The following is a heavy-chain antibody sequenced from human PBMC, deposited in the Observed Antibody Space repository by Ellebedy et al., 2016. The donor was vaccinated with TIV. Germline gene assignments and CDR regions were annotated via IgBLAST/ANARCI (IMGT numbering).Heavy chain of an antibody. J-gene: IGHJ3*02. CDR2: ISAYNGNT. D-gene: IGHD4-17*01. V-gene: IGHV1-18*01. CDR1: GYTFTSYG. CDR3: AGSQLTGLYGDYEDYGYAFDI. Sequence: ASVKVSCXASGYTFTSYGISWVRQAPGQGLEWMGWISAYNGNTNYAQKLQGRVTMTTDTSTSTAYMELRSLRSDDTAVYYCAGSQLTGLYGDYEDYGYAFDIWGQGTMVTVSS.